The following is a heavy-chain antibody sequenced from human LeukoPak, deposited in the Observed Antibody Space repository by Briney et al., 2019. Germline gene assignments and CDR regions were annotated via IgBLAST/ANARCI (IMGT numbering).Heavy chain of an antibody. J-gene: IGHJ4*02. V-gene: IGHV4-34*01. D-gene: IGHD1-26*01. CDR2: INHSGST. CDR3: ARGKRIVGATRGRRAFYFDY. Sequence: PGGSLRLSCAASGFTFSSYAMSWVRQPPGKGLEWIGEINHSGSTNYNPSLKSRVTISVDTSKNQFSLKLSSVTAADTAVYYCARGKRIVGATRGRRAFYFDYWGQGTLVTVSS. CDR1: GFTFSSYA.